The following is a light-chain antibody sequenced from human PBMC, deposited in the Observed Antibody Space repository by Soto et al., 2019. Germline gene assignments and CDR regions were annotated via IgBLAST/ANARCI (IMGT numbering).Light chain of an antibody. CDR3: QQYNNGPLT. Sequence: EIVMTQSPATLSVSPGERATLSCRASQSISSNLAWYQQKPGQAPRLLIYGASTRATGIPARFSGSGSGTEFTLTISSLQYEDFAVYYCQQYNNGPLTFGGATKVEIK. CDR2: GAS. J-gene: IGKJ4*01. CDR1: QSISSN. V-gene: IGKV3-15*01.